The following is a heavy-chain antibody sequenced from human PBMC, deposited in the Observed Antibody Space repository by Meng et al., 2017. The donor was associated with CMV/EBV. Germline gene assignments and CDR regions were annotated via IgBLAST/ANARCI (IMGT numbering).Heavy chain of an antibody. Sequence: GESLKISCAASGFTFSSYSMNWVRQAPGKGLEWVSSISSSSSYIYYADSVKGRFTISRDNAKNSLYLQMNSLRAEDTAVYYCAREGCSSNSCYETWFDPWGQGTLVTVSS. J-gene: IGHJ5*02. CDR3: AREGCSSNSCYETWFDP. D-gene: IGHD2-2*01. CDR2: ISSSSSYI. CDR1: GFTFSSYS. V-gene: IGHV3-21*01.